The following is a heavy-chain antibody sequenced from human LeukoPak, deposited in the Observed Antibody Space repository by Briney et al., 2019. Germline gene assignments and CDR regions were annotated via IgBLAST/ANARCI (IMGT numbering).Heavy chain of an antibody. CDR3: ARGGSSSFYYYYGMDV. J-gene: IGHJ6*04. V-gene: IGHV3-21*01. D-gene: IGHD6-6*01. Sequence: GGSLRLSCAASGFTFSSYSMNWVRQAPGKGLEWVSSISSSSSYIYYADSVKGRFTISRDNAKNSLYLQMNSLRAEDTAVYYCARGGSSSFYYYYGMDVWGQRDHGHRLL. CDR2: ISSSSSYI. CDR1: GFTFSSYS.